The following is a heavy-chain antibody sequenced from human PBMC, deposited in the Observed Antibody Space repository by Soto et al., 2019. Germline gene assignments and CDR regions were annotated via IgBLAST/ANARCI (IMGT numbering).Heavy chain of an antibody. CDR3: ARPSQHYSNYEYYYYYGMDV. Sequence: SETLSLTCTVSGGSISSSSYYWGWIRQPPGKGLEWIGSIYYSGSTYYNPSLKSRVTISVDTSKNQFSLKLSSVTAADTAVYYCARPSQHYSNYEYYYYYGMDVWGQGTTVTVSS. J-gene: IGHJ6*02. D-gene: IGHD4-4*01. CDR2: IYYSGST. CDR1: GGSISSSSYY. V-gene: IGHV4-39*01.